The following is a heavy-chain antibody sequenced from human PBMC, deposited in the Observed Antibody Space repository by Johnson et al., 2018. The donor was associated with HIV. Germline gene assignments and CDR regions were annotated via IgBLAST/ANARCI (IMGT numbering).Heavy chain of an antibody. CDR1: GFTFSSYA. J-gene: IGHJ3*02. CDR2: ISYDGSNK. CDR3: AKDPPYDAVSDAFDI. D-gene: IGHD3-22*01. V-gene: IGHV3-30-3*01. Sequence: VQLVESGGRVVRPGGSLRLSCAASGFTFSSYAMHWVRQAPGKGLEWVAVISYDGSNKYYADSVKGRFTISRDNSKNTLYLQMNSLRAEDTAVYYCAKDPPYDAVSDAFDIWGHGTMVTVSS.